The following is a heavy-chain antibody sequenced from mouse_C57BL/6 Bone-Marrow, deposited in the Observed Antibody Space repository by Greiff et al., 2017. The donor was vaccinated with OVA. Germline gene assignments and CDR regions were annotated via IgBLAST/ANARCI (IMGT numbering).Heavy chain of an antibody. CDR2: IDPSDSYT. CDR1: GYTFTSYW. CDR3: AMAVTTLDY. V-gene: IGHV1-50*01. J-gene: IGHJ2*01. D-gene: IGHD2-2*01. Sequence: QVQLKQPGAELVKPGASVKLSCKASGYTFTSYWMQWVKQRPGQGLEWIGEIDPSDSYTNYNQKFKGQATVTVDTSPSTAYMQLSSLTSEDSAVYYCAMAVTTLDYWGQGTTLTVSS.